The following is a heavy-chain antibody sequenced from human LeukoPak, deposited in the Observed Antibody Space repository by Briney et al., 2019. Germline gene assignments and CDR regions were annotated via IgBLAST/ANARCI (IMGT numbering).Heavy chain of an antibody. CDR2: IYYSGST. Sequence: SETLSLTCTVSGGSISSSSYYWGWIRQPPGKGLEWIGSIYYSGSTYHNPSLKSRVTISVDTSKNQFSLKLSFVTAADTAVYYCARETYYDFWSGYYTAVSGYFDYWGQGTLVTVSS. CDR1: GGSISSSSYY. V-gene: IGHV4-39*02. CDR3: ARETYYDFWSGYYTAVSGYFDY. J-gene: IGHJ4*02. D-gene: IGHD3-3*01.